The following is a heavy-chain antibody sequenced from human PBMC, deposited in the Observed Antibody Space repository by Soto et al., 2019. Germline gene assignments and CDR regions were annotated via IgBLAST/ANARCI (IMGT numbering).Heavy chain of an antibody. J-gene: IGHJ4*02. D-gene: IGHD1-20*01. V-gene: IGHV4-39*01. Sequence: SETLSLTCAVSGASISGSYYYWAWLRQSPGKGPEWIGSVFYTGFTSYNPSLESRVSVSVDTSKSQFSLKLSAVTAADTAVYYCANYQKGYNWNYFDHWGQGALVTVSS. CDR2: VFYTGFT. CDR1: GASISGSYYY. CDR3: ANYQKGYNWNYFDH.